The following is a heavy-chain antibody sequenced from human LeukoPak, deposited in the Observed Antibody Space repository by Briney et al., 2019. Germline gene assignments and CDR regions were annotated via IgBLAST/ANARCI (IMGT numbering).Heavy chain of an antibody. CDR2: ISGSGDST. V-gene: IGHV3-23*01. J-gene: IGHJ5*02. CDR1: GFTFRSYG. D-gene: IGHD3-22*01. CDR3: VRERFNNDYEA. Sequence: GGSLRLSCAASGFTFRSYGMTWVRQAPGKGLEWVSTISGSGDSTYYADSVKGRFTISRDNSRNTLDLQMNSLRVEDTAVYYCVRERFNNDYEAWGQGILVTVSS.